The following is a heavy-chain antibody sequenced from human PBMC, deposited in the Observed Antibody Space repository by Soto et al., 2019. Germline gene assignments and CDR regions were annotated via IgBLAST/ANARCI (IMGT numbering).Heavy chain of an antibody. CDR3: ARDESTGWDHLDY. CDR2: ISSSSSYI. CDR1: GFTFSSYS. J-gene: IGHJ4*02. V-gene: IGHV3-21*01. Sequence: GGSLRLSCAASGFTFSSYSMNWVRQAPGKGLEWVSSISSSSSYIYYADSVKGRFTISRDNAKNSLYLQMNSLRAEDTAVYYCARDESTGWDHLDYWGQGTLVTVSS. D-gene: IGHD6-19*01.